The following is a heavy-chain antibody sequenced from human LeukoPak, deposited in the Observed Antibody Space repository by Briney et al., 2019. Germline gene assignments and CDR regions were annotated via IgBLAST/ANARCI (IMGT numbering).Heavy chain of an antibody. CDR3: ARARYCSSTSCYVLDY. D-gene: IGHD2-2*01. J-gene: IGHJ4*02. Sequence: GGSPRLSCAASGFTFSNYWMHWVRQAPGKGLVWVSRISSDESITSYADSVKGRFTISRDNSKNTLYLQMNSLRAEDTAVYYCARARYCSSTSCYVLDYWGQGTLVTVSS. V-gene: IGHV3-74*01. CDR2: ISSDESIT. CDR1: GFTFSNYW.